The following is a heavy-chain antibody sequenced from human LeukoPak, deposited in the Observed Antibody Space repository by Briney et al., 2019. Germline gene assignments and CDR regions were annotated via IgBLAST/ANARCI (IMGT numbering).Heavy chain of an antibody. CDR2: IIPIFGTA. V-gene: IGHV1-69*05. J-gene: IGHJ6*03. CDR1: GGTFSSYA. D-gene: IGHD3-16*01. CDR3: ASRVGGSHPDSAHIYYYYYYMDV. Sequence: ASVKVSCKASGGTFSSYAISWVRQAPGQGLEWMGGIIPIFGTANYAQKFQGRVTITTDESTSTAYMELSSLRSEDTAVYYCASRVGGSHPDSAHIYYYYYYMDVWGKGTTVTVSS.